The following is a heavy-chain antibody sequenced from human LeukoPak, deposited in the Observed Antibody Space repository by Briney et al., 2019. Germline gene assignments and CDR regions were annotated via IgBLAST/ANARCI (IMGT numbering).Heavy chain of an antibody. CDR3: TRDGPVAGKGGFDY. J-gene: IGHJ4*02. CDR2: ISYDGNNK. D-gene: IGHD6-19*01. Sequence: GGSLRLSCAASGFTFSNSAMHWVRQAPGKGLEWVAVISYDGNNKYYADSVKGRFTIPRDNSKNTLYVQMNSLRAEDTAVYYCTRDGPVAGKGGFDYWGQGTLVTVSS. V-gene: IGHV3-30*04. CDR1: GFTFSNSA.